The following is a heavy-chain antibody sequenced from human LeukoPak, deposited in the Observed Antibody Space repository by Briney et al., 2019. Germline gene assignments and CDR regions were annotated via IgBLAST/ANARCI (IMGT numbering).Heavy chain of an antibody. J-gene: IGHJ3*02. D-gene: IGHD3-3*01. CDR2: INPYSGGT. CDR1: GYTFTGYY. Sequence: ASVKVSCKASGYTFTGYYMHWVRQAPGQGLEWMGRINPYSGGTNYAQKFQGRVTMTRDTSISTAYMELSRLRSDDTAVYYCASFGMETHDAFDIWGQGTMVTVSS. CDR3: ASFGMETHDAFDI. V-gene: IGHV1-2*06.